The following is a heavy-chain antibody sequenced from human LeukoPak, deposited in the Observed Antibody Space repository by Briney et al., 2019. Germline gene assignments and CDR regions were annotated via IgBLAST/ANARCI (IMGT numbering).Heavy chain of an antibody. D-gene: IGHD4-17*01. CDR1: GGSISSGDYY. J-gene: IGHJ5*02. CDR3: ARVTTVTTDYWFDP. V-gene: IGHV4-30-4*01. CDR2: IYYSGST. Sequence: SQTLSLTCTVSGGSISSGDYYWSWNRQPPGKGLEWIGYIYYSGSTYYNPSLKSRVTISVDTSKNQFSLKLSSVTAADTAVYYCARVTTVTTDYWFDPWGQGTLVTVSS.